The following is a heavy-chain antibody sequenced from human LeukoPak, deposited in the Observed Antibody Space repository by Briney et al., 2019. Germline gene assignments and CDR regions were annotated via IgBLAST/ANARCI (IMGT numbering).Heavy chain of an antibody. V-gene: IGHV4-34*01. CDR3: VRSYNYGPLL. D-gene: IGHD5-18*01. CDR1: SGPLSNYY. J-gene: IGHJ6*02. CDR2: INHNGGT. Sequence: PSETLSLTCAVYSGPLSNYYWSWIRQSPDKGLVWIGEINHNGGTNYNPSLKSRVTISVDTSKNQVSLKLGSVTAADTAVYYCVRSYNYGPLLWGQGTTVTVSS.